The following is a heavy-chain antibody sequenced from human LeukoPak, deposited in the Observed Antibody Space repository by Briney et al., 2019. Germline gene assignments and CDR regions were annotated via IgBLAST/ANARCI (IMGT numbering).Heavy chain of an antibody. CDR2: ISSSSSYI. J-gene: IGHJ4*02. CDR3: ANSLYFDARGYQVGS. D-gene: IGHD3-22*01. CDR1: GFTFGRYS. Sequence: PGGSLRLSCAASGFTFGRYSMNWVRQAPGKGLEWVSSISSSSSYIYYADSVKGRFTVSRDNAKNSLYLQMNSLRAEDTAVYYCANSLYFDARGYQVGSWGQGTLVTVSS. V-gene: IGHV3-21*01.